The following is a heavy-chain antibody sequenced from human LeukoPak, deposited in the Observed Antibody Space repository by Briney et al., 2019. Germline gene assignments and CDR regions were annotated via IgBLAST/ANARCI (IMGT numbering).Heavy chain of an antibody. J-gene: IGHJ6*03. CDR3: ASTRGAAGYFYYYMDV. D-gene: IGHD6-13*01. V-gene: IGHV4-59*08. CDR1: GGSISIHY. CDR2: IYYSGGT. Sequence: SETLSLTCTVSGGSISIHYWSWIRQPPGKGLEWIGYIYYSGGTNYNPSLKSRVTISVDTSKNQFSLKLSSVTAADTAVYYCASTRGAAGYFYYYMDVWGKGTTVTVSS.